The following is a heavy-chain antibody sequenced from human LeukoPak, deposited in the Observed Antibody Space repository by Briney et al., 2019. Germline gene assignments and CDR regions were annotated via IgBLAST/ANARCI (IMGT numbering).Heavy chain of an antibody. CDR1: GGSITTSGHY. D-gene: IGHD3-10*01. CDR3: ARTYYYGSGVFDAFDI. CDR2: IYYSGST. J-gene: IGHJ3*02. Sequence: SETLSLTCTVSGGSITTSGHYWAWIRQPPGKGLEWIGYIYYSGSTYYNPSLKSRVTISVDTSKNQFSLKLSSVTAADTAVYYCARTYYYGSGVFDAFDIWGQGTMVTVSS. V-gene: IGHV4-30-4*08.